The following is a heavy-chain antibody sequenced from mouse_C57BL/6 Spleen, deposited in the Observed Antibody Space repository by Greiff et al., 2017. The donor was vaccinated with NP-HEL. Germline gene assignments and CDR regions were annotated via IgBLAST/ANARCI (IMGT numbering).Heavy chain of an antibody. Sequence: EVKLMESGGGLVQPGGSLKLSCAASGFTFSDYGMAWVRQAPRKGPEWVAFISNLAYSIYYADTVTGRFTISRENAKNTLYLEMSSLRSEDTAMYYCARQYYGSSPYWYFDVWGTGTTVTVSS. CDR3: ARQYYGSSPYWYFDV. D-gene: IGHD1-1*01. CDR2: ISNLAYSI. V-gene: IGHV5-15*01. J-gene: IGHJ1*03. CDR1: GFTFSDYG.